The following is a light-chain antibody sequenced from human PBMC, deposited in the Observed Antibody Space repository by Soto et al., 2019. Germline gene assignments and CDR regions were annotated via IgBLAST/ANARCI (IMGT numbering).Light chain of an antibody. CDR3: QQSYSNSPFT. V-gene: IGKV1-39*01. CDR2: AAS. J-gene: IGKJ3*01. Sequence: DIQMTQSPSSLSASVGDRVTITCRASQSISSYLNWYQQKPGKAPKLLIYAASSLQSGVPSRFSGSGSGTDFTVNISSLEPEDFAAYYCQQSYSNSPFTFGPGTKVDIK. CDR1: QSISSY.